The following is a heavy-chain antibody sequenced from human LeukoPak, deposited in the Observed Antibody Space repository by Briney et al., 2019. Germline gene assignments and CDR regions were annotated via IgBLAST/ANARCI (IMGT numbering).Heavy chain of an antibody. Sequence: GGSLRLSCAASGFTFSSYAMTWVRQAPGKGLEWVSGISGSGDPTYYADSVKGRFTISRDNSKNTLYLQMSSLRAEDTAVYYCAKDLDHRLENFDYWGQGTLVTVSS. CDR1: GFTFSSYA. CDR3: AKDLDHRLENFDY. V-gene: IGHV3-23*01. CDR2: ISGSGDPT. D-gene: IGHD3-3*01. J-gene: IGHJ4*02.